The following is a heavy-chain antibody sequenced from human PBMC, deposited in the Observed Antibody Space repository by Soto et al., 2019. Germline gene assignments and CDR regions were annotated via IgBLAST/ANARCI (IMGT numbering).Heavy chain of an antibody. CDR2: INAYNGNT. J-gene: IGHJ5*02. CDR1: GYTFTSYG. V-gene: IGHV1-18*04. CDR3: ARDSLPNSVLRYFDCLSRGYWFDP. Sequence: ASVKVSCKASGYTFTSYGIRWVRQAPGQGLEWMGWINAYNGNTNYAQKLQGRVTMTTDTSTSTAYMELRSLRSDDTAVYYCARDSLPNSVLRYFDCLSRGYWFDPWGQGTLVTVSS. D-gene: IGHD3-9*01.